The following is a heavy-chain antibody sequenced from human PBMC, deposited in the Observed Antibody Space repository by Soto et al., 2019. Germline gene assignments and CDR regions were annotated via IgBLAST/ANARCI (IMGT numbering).Heavy chain of an antibody. J-gene: IGHJ4*02. V-gene: IGHV3-30-3*01. CDR3: ARVMGYYDSSGYYYRGYFDY. Sequence: QVQLVESGGGVVQPGRSLRLSCAASGFTFSSYAMHLVRQAPGKGLEWVAVISYDGSNKYYADSVKGRFTISRDNSKNTLYLQMNSLRAEDTAVYYCARVMGYYDSSGYYYRGYFDYWGQGTLVTVSS. CDR1: GFTFSSYA. D-gene: IGHD3-22*01. CDR2: ISYDGSNK.